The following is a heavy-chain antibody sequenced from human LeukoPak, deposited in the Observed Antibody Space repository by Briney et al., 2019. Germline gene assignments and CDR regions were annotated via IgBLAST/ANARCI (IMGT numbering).Heavy chain of an antibody. CDR3: AFLPPGH. CDR2: ISYDGSNK. D-gene: IGHD3-3*01. V-gene: IGHV3-30-3*01. CDR1: GFTFSGYA. Sequence: GGSLRLSCAASGFTFSGYAMHWVRQAPGKGLEWVAVISYDGSNKYYADSVKGRFTISRDNSKNTLYLQMNSLRAEDTAVYYCAFLPPGHWGQGTLVTVSS. J-gene: IGHJ1*01.